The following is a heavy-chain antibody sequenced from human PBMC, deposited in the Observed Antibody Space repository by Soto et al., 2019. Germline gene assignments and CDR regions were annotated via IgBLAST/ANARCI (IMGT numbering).Heavy chain of an antibody. J-gene: IGHJ4*02. CDR3: ARASQCKSYLGCFAFLAF. CDR2: IYSSGET. Sequence: WIRQTAGKGLEWIGRIYSSGETNYNPSLTGRVIMSLDTSKNQFSLQLTSVTAADTAVYYCARASQCKSYLGCFAFLAFLGQGTLV. V-gene: IGHV4-4*07. D-gene: IGHD2-15*01.